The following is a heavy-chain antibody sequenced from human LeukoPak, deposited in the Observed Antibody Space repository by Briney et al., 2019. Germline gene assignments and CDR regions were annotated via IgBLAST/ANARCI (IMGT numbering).Heavy chain of an antibody. J-gene: IGHJ6*02. V-gene: IGHV1-8*01. CDR1: GSTFTCYD. CDR2: MNINSGNT. D-gene: IGHD2-15*01. CDR3: ARVVVVAATHTRPYYYYGMDV. Sequence: AWVTLSCNGSGSTFTCYDNTRVRQAKAPGLGWMGWMNINSGNTGYAQKFQGRGTMTRNTSIRTAYMELSSLRSEDTAVYYCARVVVVAATHTRPYYYYGMDVWGQGTTVTVSS.